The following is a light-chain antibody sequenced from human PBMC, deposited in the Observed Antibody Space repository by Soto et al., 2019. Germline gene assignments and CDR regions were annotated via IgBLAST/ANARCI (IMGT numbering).Light chain of an antibody. Sequence: QSAVSQPPSALGPPGRGVTTLGLGRSSTFGRNYVYWYQQFPGTAPKLLTFKNDQRPSGVPDRFSGSKSGTSASLAISGLRSEDEADYYCATWDASLSGWVFGGGTKLTVL. V-gene: IGLV1-47*01. J-gene: IGLJ3*02. CDR1: SSTFGRNY. CDR2: KND. CDR3: ATWDASLSGWV.